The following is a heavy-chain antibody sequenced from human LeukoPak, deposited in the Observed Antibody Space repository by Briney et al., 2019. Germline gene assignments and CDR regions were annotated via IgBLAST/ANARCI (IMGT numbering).Heavy chain of an antibody. CDR3: ARLLEWEYYFDY. D-gene: IGHD1-26*01. Sequence: GGSLRLSCAASGFTFSDSAMNWVRQAPGKGLEWLSLINFSGGNTYYADSMKGRFTISRDNSKDTLYLQMNNLRPEDTAVYYCARLLEWEYYFDYWGQGTLVTVSS. V-gene: IGHV3-23*01. CDR2: INFSGGNT. CDR1: GFTFSDSA. J-gene: IGHJ4*02.